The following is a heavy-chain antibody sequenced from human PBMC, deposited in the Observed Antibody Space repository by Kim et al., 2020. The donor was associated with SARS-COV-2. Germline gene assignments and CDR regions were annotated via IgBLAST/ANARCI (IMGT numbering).Heavy chain of an antibody. CDR1: GFTFSSYA. D-gene: IGHD7-27*01. Sequence: GGSLRLSCAASGFTFSSYAMHWVRQAPGKGLEWVAVISYDGSNKYYADSVKGRFTISRDNSKNTLYLQMNSLRAEDTAVYYCAREDWGKGNWGSYYYYYMDVWGKGTTVTVSS. CDR3: AREDWGKGNWGSYYYYYMDV. J-gene: IGHJ6*03. CDR2: ISYDGSNK. V-gene: IGHV3-30-3*01.